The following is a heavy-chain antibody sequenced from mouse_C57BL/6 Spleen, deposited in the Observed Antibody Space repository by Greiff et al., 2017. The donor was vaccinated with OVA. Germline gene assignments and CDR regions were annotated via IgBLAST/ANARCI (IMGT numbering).Heavy chain of an antibody. J-gene: IGHJ3*01. Sequence: DVMLVESGGGLVKPGGSLKLSCAASGFTFSSYAMSWVRQTPDKRLEWVATISDGGSYTYYPDNVKGRFTISRDNAKNNLYLQMSHLKSEDTAMYYCARETDYSNYQTWFAYWGQGTLVTVSA. V-gene: IGHV5-4*01. CDR3: ARETDYSNYQTWFAY. CDR1: GFTFSSYA. CDR2: ISDGGSYT. D-gene: IGHD2-5*01.